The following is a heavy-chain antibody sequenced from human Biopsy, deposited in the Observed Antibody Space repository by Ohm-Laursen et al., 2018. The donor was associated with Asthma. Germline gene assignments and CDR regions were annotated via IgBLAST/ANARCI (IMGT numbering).Heavy chain of an antibody. V-gene: IGHV4-61*01. CDR3: ARGPNYHGSGRAPIGMDV. J-gene: IGHJ6*02. CDR2: IYYTGSD. Sequence: GTLSLTCTVSGGSVSTGSYYWSWIRQPPGKGLEWLGYIYYTGSDNYNPTLKSRVTISVDTSKNQFSLRLNSVTAADTAVYYCARGPNYHGSGRAPIGMDVWGQGTTVTVSS. D-gene: IGHD3-10*01. CDR1: GGSVSTGSYY.